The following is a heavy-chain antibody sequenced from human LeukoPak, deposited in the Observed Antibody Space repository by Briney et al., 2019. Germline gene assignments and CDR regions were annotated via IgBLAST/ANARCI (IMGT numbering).Heavy chain of an antibody. Sequence: GGSLRLSCAASGFTVSSNYMSWVRQAPGKGLEWVSVIHSGGSTYYADSVKGRFTISRDNSKNTLYLQMNSLRAEDTAVYYCARPGGYYGSGSYLDYWGQGTLVTVSS. J-gene: IGHJ4*02. V-gene: IGHV3-53*01. CDR2: IHSGGST. D-gene: IGHD3-10*01. CDR3: ARPGGYYGSGSYLDY. CDR1: GFTVSSNY.